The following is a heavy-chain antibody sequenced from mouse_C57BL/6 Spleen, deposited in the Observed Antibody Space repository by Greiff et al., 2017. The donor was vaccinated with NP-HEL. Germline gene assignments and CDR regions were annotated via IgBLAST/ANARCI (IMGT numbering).Heavy chain of an antibody. CDR2: IDPSDSYT. D-gene: IGHD1-1*02. Sequence: QVQLQQPGAELVMPGASVKLSCKASGYTFTSYWMHWVKQRPGQGLEWIGEIDPSDSYTNYNQKFKGKSTLTVDKSSSTAYMQLSSLTSEDSAVYYCARDMGVGGFFDYWGKGTTLTVSS. CDR1: GYTFTSYW. CDR3: ARDMGVGGFFDY. J-gene: IGHJ2*01. V-gene: IGHV1-69*01.